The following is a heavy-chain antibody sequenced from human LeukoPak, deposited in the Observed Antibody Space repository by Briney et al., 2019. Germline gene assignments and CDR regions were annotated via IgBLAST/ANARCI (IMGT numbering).Heavy chain of an antibody. CDR1: GFTFSSYA. D-gene: IGHD4-11*01. V-gene: IGHV3-23*01. Sequence: GGSLRLSCAASGFTFSSYAMSWVRQAPGKGLEWVSAITGSGGSTYYADSVKGRFTISRDNAKNSLYLQMNSLRAEDTAVYYCARATVSGFDPWGQGTLVTVSS. J-gene: IGHJ5*02. CDR3: ARATVSGFDP. CDR2: ITGSGGST.